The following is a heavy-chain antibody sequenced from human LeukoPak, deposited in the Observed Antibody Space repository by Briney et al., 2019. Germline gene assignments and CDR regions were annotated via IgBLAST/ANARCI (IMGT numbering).Heavy chain of an antibody. Sequence: GGSLRLSCAASGFTFSSYGMHWVRQAPGKGLEWAAVIWYDGSNKYYADSVKGRFTISRDNSKNTLYLQMNSLRAEDTAVYYCARTRLRWSPYGMDVWGQGTTVTVSS. CDR2: IWYDGSNK. V-gene: IGHV3-33*01. D-gene: IGHD4-23*01. J-gene: IGHJ6*02. CDR1: GFTFSSYG. CDR3: ARTRLRWSPYGMDV.